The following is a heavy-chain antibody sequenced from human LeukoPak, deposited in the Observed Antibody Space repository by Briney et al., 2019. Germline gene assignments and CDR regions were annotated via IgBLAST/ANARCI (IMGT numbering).Heavy chain of an antibody. CDR2: IYYSGST. D-gene: IGHD6-6*01. V-gene: IGHV4-59*01. CDR1: GASISSYN. J-gene: IGHJ6*03. CDR3: ARARRSSSPYYYYYYYMDV. Sequence: PSETLSLTCTVSGASISSYNWSWIWQPPGKGLEWIGYIYYSGSTNYNPSLKSRVTISVDTSKNQFSLKLSSVTAADTAVYYCARARRSSSPYYYYYYYMDVWGKGTTVTVSS.